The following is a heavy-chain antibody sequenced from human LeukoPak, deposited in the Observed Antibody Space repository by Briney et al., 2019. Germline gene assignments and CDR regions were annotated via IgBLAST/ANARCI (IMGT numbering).Heavy chain of an antibody. D-gene: IGHD2-15*01. J-gene: IGHJ1*01. CDR1: GGSISSSSYS. Sequence: SSETLSLTCTVSGGSISSSSYSWRWIRQPPGKGLEWIGNVYYGGSTYYKPSLKSRVTISVDTSKNQFSLKLSSVTAADTAVYYCAGGPVGGYFKHCGQGTLVTVSS. V-gene: IGHV4-39*01. CDR3: AGGPVGGYFKH. CDR2: VYYGGST.